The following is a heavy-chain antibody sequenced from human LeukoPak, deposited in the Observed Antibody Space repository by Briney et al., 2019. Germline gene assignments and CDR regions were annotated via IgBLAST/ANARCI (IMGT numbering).Heavy chain of an antibody. CDR1: GYTFTRNF. CDR3: ATYMVRGVIIVIDY. V-gene: IGHV1-46*01. D-gene: IGHD3-10*01. Sequence: GASVKVSCKASGYTFTRNFMHWVRQAPGHGLEWMGVFNPSGGSATYSQNFQGRVTMTRDTSISTAYMELSRLRSDDTAVYYCATYMVRGVIIVIDYWGQGTLVTVSS. CDR2: FNPSGGSA. J-gene: IGHJ4*02.